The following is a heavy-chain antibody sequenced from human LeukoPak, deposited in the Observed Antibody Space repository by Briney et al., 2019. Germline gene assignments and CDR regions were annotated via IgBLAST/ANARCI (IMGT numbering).Heavy chain of an antibody. CDR1: GGTFSSYA. V-gene: IGHV1-69*04. Sequence: SVKVSCKASGGTFSSYAISWVRQAPGQGLEWMGRIIPIFGIANYAQKFQGRVTITADKSTSTAYMELSSLRSEDTAVYYCASVLAVADSEYFQHWGQGTLVTISS. J-gene: IGHJ1*01. CDR3: ASVLAVADSEYFQH. CDR2: IIPIFGIA. D-gene: IGHD6-19*01.